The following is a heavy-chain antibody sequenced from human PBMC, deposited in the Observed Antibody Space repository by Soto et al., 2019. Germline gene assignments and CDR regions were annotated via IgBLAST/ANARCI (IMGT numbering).Heavy chain of an antibody. CDR1: GGSISSYY. Sequence: PSETLSLTCTVSGGSISSYYWSWIRQPPGKGLEWIGYIYYSGSTNYNPSLKSRVTISVDTSKNQFSLKLSSVTAADTAVYYCARGSAVAGTWWFDPWGQGTLVTVSS. CDR3: ARGSAVAGTWWFDP. D-gene: IGHD6-19*01. CDR2: IYYSGST. V-gene: IGHV4-59*01. J-gene: IGHJ5*02.